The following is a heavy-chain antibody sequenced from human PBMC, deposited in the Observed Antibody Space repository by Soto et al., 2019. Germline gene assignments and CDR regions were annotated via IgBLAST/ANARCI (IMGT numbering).Heavy chain of an antibody. D-gene: IGHD7-27*01. CDR1: GYTFTMYG. J-gene: IGHJ4*02. V-gene: IGHV1-18*01. CDR3: ARRTLGSAIGIGDY. Sequence: QVQLVQSGAEVKKPGASVKVSCKTSGYTFTMYGISWVRQAPGQGLEWLAMITADNGDTKYAQKVQDRVTVTMDTSTTTAYMELRSPTSDDTAVYYCARRTLGSAIGIGDYWGQGTLVTVSS. CDR2: ITADNGDT.